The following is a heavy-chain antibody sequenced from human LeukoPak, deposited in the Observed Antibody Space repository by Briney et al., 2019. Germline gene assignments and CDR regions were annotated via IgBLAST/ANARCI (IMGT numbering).Heavy chain of an antibody. CDR2: IYYRGST. V-gene: IGHV4-39*07. J-gene: IGHJ6*03. Sequence: SETLSLTCTVSGGSISSSSYYWGWIRQPPGKGLEWIGSIYYRGSTYYNPSLKSRATISVDTSKNQFSLKLSSVTAADTAVYYCARGYCSGGSCYSYYYYNYMDVWGKGTTVTVSS. D-gene: IGHD2-15*01. CDR1: GGSISSSSYY. CDR3: ARGYCSGGSCYSYYYYNYMDV.